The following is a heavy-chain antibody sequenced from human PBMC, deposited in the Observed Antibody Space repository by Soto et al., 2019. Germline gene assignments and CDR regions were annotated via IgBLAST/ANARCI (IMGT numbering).Heavy chain of an antibody. Sequence: SEPLSLPCTVSGGSISSYYWSWLRQPPGKGLEWIGYIYYSGSTNYNPSLKSRVTLSVDTSKNQFSLKLSSVTAADTAVYYCARGGADVDTAMVLDYWGQGTLVTVSS. D-gene: IGHD5-18*01. CDR2: IYYSGST. CDR3: ARGGADVDTAMVLDY. CDR1: GGSISSYY. J-gene: IGHJ4*02. V-gene: IGHV4-59*01.